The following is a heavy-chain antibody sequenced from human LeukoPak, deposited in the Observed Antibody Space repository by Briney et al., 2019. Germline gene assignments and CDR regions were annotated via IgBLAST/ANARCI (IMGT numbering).Heavy chain of an antibody. Sequence: SETLSLTCTVSGGSISSSSYYWGWIRQPPGKGLEWIGSIYYRGSTYYNPSLKSRVTISVDTSKNQFSLKLSSVTAADTAVYYCARSGSYFSNIDYWGQGILVTVSS. CDR2: IYYRGST. D-gene: IGHD1-26*01. J-gene: IGHJ4*02. CDR3: ARSGSYFSNIDY. V-gene: IGHV4-39*01. CDR1: GGSISSSSYY.